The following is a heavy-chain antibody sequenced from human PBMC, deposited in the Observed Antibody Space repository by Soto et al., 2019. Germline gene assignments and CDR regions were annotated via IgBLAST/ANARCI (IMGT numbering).Heavy chain of an antibody. CDR2: IYYSGST. D-gene: IGHD6-6*01. V-gene: IGHV4-39*02. J-gene: IGHJ6*02. CDR1: GGSISSSSYY. Sequence: SETLSLTCTVSGGSISSSSYYWGWIRQPPGKGLEWIGSIYYSGSTYYNPSLKSRVTISVDTSKNQFSLKLSSVTAADTAVYYCARDGLADYYYYYDMDVWGQGTTVTVS. CDR3: ARDGLADYYYYYDMDV.